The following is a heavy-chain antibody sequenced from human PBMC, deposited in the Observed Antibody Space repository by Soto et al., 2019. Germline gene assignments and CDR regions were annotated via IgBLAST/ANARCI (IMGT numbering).Heavy chain of an antibody. CDR2: IIPIFGTA. Sequence: GASVKVSCKASGGTFSSYAISWVRQAPGQGLEWMGGIIPIFGTANYAQKFQGRVTITADESTSTAYMELSSLRSEDTVVYYCAREYCTNGVCYKVQDYYYGMDVWGQGTTVTVSS. D-gene: IGHD2-8*01. CDR1: GGTFSSYA. J-gene: IGHJ6*02. CDR3: AREYCTNGVCYKVQDYYYGMDV. V-gene: IGHV1-69*13.